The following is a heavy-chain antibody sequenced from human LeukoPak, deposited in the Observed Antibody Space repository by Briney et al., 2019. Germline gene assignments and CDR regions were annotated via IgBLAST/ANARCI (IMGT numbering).Heavy chain of an antibody. CDR3: ARAGTTPNWFDP. D-gene: IGHD1-7*01. CDR1: GGSISSYY. Sequence: MSSETLSLTCTVSGGSISSYYWSWIRQPPGKGLEWIGYIYYSGSTNYNPSRKSRVTISVDTSKNQFSLKLSSVTAADTAVYYCARAGTTPNWFDPWGQGTLVSVCS. CDR2: IYYSGST. J-gene: IGHJ5*02. V-gene: IGHV4-59*01.